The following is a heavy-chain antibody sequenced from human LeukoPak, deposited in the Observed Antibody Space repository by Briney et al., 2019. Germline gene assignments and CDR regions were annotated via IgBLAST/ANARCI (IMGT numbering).Heavy chain of an antibody. J-gene: IGHJ4*02. CDR1: GYTFTYYY. V-gene: IGHV1-2*02. CDR3: ARGSPIVATDLVDY. CDR2: VNPNSGGT. D-gene: IGHD5-12*01. Sequence: ASMTFSCKASGYTFTYYYIHWLRQAPAQGLEWMGLVNPNSGGTNYAQKFQGRVTMTRDTSNSTAYMELSRLRSDDTAVYYCARGSPIVATDLVDYWGQGTLVTVSS.